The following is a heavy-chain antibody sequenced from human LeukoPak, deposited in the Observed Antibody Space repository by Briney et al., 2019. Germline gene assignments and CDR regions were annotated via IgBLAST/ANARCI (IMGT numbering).Heavy chain of an antibody. V-gene: IGHV4-39*07. D-gene: IGHD3-3*01. CDR2: IYYSGST. CDR1: GGSISSSSYY. J-gene: IGHJ5*02. Sequence: SETLSLTCTVSGGSISSSSYYWGWIRQPPGKGLEWIGSIYYSGSTYYNPSLKSRVTISVDTSKNQFSLKLSPVTAADTAVYYCARGSYDFWSGYYKGDWFDPWGQGTLVTVSS. CDR3: ARGSYDFWSGYYKGDWFDP.